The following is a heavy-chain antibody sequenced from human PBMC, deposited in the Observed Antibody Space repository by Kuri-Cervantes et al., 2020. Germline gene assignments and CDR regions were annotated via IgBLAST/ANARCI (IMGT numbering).Heavy chain of an antibody. V-gene: IGHV1-18*01. CDR1: GYTFTSYG. CDR2: ISAYNSDT. D-gene: IGHD1-26*01. Sequence: SVKVSCKASGYTFTSYGISWVRQAPGQGLEWMGWISAYNSDTNYAQKLQGRVTMTTDTSTSTAYMELRSLRSDDTAVYYCAREWRGGSRSFGCSAFDIWGQGTMVTVSS. CDR3: AREWRGGSRSFGCSAFDI. J-gene: IGHJ3*02.